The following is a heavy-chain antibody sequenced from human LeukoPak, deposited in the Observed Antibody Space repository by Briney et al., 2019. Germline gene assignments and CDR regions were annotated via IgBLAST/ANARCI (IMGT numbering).Heavy chain of an antibody. D-gene: IGHD3-22*01. CDR2: IYTSGST. CDR1: GGSISSYY. CDR3: ARGLYVYYDSSGFDWFDP. J-gene: IGHJ5*02. V-gene: IGHV4-4*07. Sequence: SETLSLTCTVSGGSISSYYWSWIRQPAGKGLEWIGRIYTSGSTNYNPSLKSRVTMSVDTSKNQFSLKLSSVTAADTAVYYCARGLYVYYDSSGFDWFDPWGQGTLVTVSS.